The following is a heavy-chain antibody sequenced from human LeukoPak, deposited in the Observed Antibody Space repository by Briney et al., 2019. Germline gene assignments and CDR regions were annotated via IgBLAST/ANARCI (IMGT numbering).Heavy chain of an antibody. CDR3: ARGPVTYYYGSGSLYLDY. D-gene: IGHD3-10*01. Sequence: ASVKVSCKASGYTFTSYYMHWVRQAPGRGLEWMGIINPSGGSTSYAQKFQGRVTMTRDTSTSTVYMELSSLRSEDTAVYYCARGPVTYYYGSGSLYLDYWGQGTLVTVSS. J-gene: IGHJ4*02. CDR1: GYTFTSYY. CDR2: INPSGGST. V-gene: IGHV1-46*01.